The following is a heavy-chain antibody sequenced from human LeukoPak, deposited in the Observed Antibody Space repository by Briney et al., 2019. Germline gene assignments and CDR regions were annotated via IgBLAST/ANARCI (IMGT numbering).Heavy chain of an antibody. V-gene: IGHV3-64*01. CDR1: GFTFSSYA. CDR2: ISSNGGST. D-gene: IGHD2-2*01. Sequence: GGSLRLSCAASGFTFSSYAMHWVRQSPGKGLEYVSAISSNGGSTYYANSVKGRFTISRDNSKNTLYLQMGSLRAEDMAVYYCARVAGHCSSTSCENDYWGQGTLVTVSS. CDR3: ARVAGHCSSTSCENDY. J-gene: IGHJ4*02.